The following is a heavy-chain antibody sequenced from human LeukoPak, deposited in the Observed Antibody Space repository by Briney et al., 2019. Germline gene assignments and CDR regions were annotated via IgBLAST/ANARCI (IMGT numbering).Heavy chain of an antibody. V-gene: IGHV3-66*01. CDR1: GFTVSSNY. D-gene: IGHD3-16*02. Sequence: PGGSLRLSCAASGFTVSSNYMSWVRQAPGKGLEWVSVIYSGGSTYYADSVKGRFTISRDNSKNTLYLQMNSLKAEGTAVYYCARDRPWDDYVWGSYRAQPDWYFDLWGRGTLVTVSS. J-gene: IGHJ2*01. CDR2: IYSGGST. CDR3: ARDRPWDDYVWGSYRAQPDWYFDL.